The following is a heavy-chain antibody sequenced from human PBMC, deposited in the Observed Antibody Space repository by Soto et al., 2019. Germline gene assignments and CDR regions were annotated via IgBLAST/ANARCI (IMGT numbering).Heavy chain of an antibody. V-gene: IGHV1-69*13. D-gene: IGHD6-13*01. Sequence: ASVKVSCKASGGTFSSYAISWVRQAPGQGLEWMGGIIPIFGTANYAQKFQGRVTITADESTSTAYMELSSLRSEDTAVYYCATYFAAAAVFDYWGQGTLVTVSS. J-gene: IGHJ4*02. CDR3: ATYFAAAAVFDY. CDR1: GGTFSSYA. CDR2: IIPIFGTA.